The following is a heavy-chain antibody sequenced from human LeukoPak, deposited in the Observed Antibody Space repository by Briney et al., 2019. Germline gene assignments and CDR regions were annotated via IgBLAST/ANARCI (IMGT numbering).Heavy chain of an antibody. CDR2: IKQDGSEK. J-gene: IGHJ4*02. D-gene: IGHD1-26*01. CDR3: ARQRYSDY. Sequence: GGSLRLSCEGSGFSFSSYWMTWVRQAPGKGLEWVANIKQDGSEKYYVDSVRGRFTISRDNARNSLYLQMNSLRAEDTAMYYCARQRYSDYWGQGTLVTVSS. V-gene: IGHV3-7*01. CDR1: GFSFSSYW.